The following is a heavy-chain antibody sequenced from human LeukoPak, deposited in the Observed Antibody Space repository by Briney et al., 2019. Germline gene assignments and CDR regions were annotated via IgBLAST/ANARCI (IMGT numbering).Heavy chain of an antibody. CDR1: GYTFTSYY. D-gene: IGHD6-6*01. CDR2: INPSGGST. CDR3: ARDLRAARRRNWFDP. J-gene: IGHJ5*02. V-gene: IGHV1-46*01. Sequence: ASVKVSCKASGYTFTSYYMHWVRQAPGQGLEWMGIINPSGGSTSYARKFQGRVTMTRDMSTSTVYMELSSLRSEDTAVYYCARDLRAARRRNWFDPWGQGTLVTVSS.